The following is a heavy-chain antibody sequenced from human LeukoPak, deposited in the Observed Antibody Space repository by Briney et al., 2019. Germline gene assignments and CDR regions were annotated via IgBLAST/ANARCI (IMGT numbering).Heavy chain of an antibody. Sequence: ASVKVSCKASGYTFTGYYIHWVRQAPGQGLEHMGWINPSNGATSYAQKFQGRVTMTRDTSITTVYMELSSLRSDDTAVYYCARVPRADSFDIWGQGTMVTVSS. CDR2: INPSNGAT. CDR1: GYTFTGYY. V-gene: IGHV1-2*02. CDR3: ARVPRADSFDI. J-gene: IGHJ3*02.